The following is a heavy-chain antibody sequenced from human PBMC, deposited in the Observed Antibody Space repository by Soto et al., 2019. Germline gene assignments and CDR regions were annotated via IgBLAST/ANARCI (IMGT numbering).Heavy chain of an antibody. CDR2: IIPILGIA. CDR1: GGTFSSYT. Sequence: SVKVSCKASGGTFSSYTISWVRQAPGQGLEWMGRIIPILGIANYAQKFQGRVTITADKSTSTAYMELSSLRSEDTAVYYCARDPNPYCSSTSCYGGEFDPWGQGTLVTVSS. J-gene: IGHJ5*02. D-gene: IGHD2-2*01. V-gene: IGHV1-69*04. CDR3: ARDPNPYCSSTSCYGGEFDP.